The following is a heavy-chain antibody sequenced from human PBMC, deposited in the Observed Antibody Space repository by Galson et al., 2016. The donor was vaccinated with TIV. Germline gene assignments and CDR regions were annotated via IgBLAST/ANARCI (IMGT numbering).Heavy chain of an antibody. J-gene: IGHJ4*02. CDR3: ARATPSVFGVVMTLDY. CDR2: TYYRSKWYN. CDR1: GDSVSSDSAA. V-gene: IGHV6-1*01. D-gene: IGHD3-3*01. Sequence: CAISGDSVSSDSAAWNWIGQSPSRGLEWLGRTYYRSKWYNDYAVAVKSRITITPDTSKNQFSLQLTSVTPEDTAVYYCARATPSVFGVVMTLDYWGQGTLVTVSS.